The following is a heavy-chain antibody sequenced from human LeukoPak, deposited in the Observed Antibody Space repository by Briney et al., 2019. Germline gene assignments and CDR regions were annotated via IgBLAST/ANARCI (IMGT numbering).Heavy chain of an antibody. CDR2: IYTSGST. Sequence: SETLSLTCTVSGGSISSYYWSWIRQPAGKGLEWIGRIYTSGSTNYNPSLRSRVTMSVDTSKNQFSLKLSSVTAADTAVYYCARGGDSRSPQPPLFDYWGQGTLVTVSS. CDR3: ARGGDSRSPQPPLFDY. CDR1: GGSISSYY. J-gene: IGHJ4*02. V-gene: IGHV4-4*07. D-gene: IGHD7-27*01.